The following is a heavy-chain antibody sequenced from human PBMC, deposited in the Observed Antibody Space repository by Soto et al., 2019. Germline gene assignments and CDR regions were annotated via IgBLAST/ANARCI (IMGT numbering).Heavy chain of an antibody. Sequence: ASVKVSCKASGYTFTSYYMHWVRQAPGQGLEWMGIINPSAGSTSYAQKFQGRVTMTRDTSTSTVYMELSSLRSEATAVYYCARVNLVDTAMGPFDYWGQGTLVTVSS. CDR1: GYTFTSYY. D-gene: IGHD5-18*01. CDR3: ARVNLVDTAMGPFDY. V-gene: IGHV1-46*01. CDR2: INPSAGST. J-gene: IGHJ4*02.